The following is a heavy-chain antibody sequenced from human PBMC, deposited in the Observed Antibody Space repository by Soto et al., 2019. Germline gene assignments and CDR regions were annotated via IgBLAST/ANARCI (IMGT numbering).Heavy chain of an antibody. CDR2: ISGSGGST. CDR1: GFTFSSYA. J-gene: IGHJ6*02. Sequence: GGSLRLSCAASGFTFSSYAMSWVRQAPGKGLEWVSAISGSGGSTYYADSVKGRFTISRDNSKNTLYLQMNSLRAEDTAVYYCAKDVGWYDTYYYYGMDVWGQGTTVTVSS. D-gene: IGHD2-15*01. CDR3: AKDVGWYDTYYYYGMDV. V-gene: IGHV3-23*01.